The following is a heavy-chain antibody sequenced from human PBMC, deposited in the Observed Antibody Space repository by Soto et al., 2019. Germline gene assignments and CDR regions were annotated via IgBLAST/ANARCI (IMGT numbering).Heavy chain of an antibody. V-gene: IGHV1-18*01. CDR3: AGMTTVTTDAFDI. J-gene: IGHJ3*02. Sequence: ASVKVSCKASGYTFTSYGISWVRQAPGQGLEWMGWISAYNGNTNYAQKLQGRVTMTTDTSTSTAYMGLRSLRSDDTAGYYCAGMTTVTTDAFDIWGQGQWSPSPQ. CDR2: ISAYNGNT. D-gene: IGHD4-4*01. CDR1: GYTFTSYG.